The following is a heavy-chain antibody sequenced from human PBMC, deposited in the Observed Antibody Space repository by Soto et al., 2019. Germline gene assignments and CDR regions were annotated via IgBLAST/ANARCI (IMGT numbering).Heavy chain of an antibody. D-gene: IGHD3-16*01. Sequence: SAKVSWKPSAGPFDSNAICWVRQDPVQVLELMGGIIPFFKATNYAQKFQGRVTITADDSTSTAYMDLYSLRSEDTAVYYCARDVPLNYYDGTFSYYAMDVWGQGTTVTVSS. CDR2: IIPFFKAT. CDR1: AGPFDSNA. CDR3: ARDVPLNYYDGTFSYYAMDV. J-gene: IGHJ6*02. V-gene: IGHV1-69*13.